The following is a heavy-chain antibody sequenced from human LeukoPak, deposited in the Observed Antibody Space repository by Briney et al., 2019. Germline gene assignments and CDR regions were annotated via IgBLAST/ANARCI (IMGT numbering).Heavy chain of an antibody. CDR3: ARAPSRRDGYNSGY. Sequence: GGSLRLSCAASGFTFSAYAMTRVRQAPGKGLEWVSYISSSSSTIYYADSVKGRFTISRDNAKNSLYLQMNSLRAEDTAVYYCARAPSRRDGYNSGYWGQGTLVTVSS. J-gene: IGHJ4*02. CDR2: ISSSSSTI. D-gene: IGHD5-24*01. CDR1: GFTFSAYA. V-gene: IGHV3-48*01.